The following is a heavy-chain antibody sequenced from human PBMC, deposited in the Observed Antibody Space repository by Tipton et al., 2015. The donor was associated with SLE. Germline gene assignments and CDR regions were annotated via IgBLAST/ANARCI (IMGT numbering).Heavy chain of an antibody. Sequence: TLSLTCNVSGGSINSYYWSWIRQPPGKGLEWIGYVFSSGSTKYNPSLKSRVTMSVDMSKNQFSLRLTSVTAADTAVYYCARTLGAIAHTVYDAFDIWGQGKMVTVSS. CDR2: VFSSGST. CDR3: ARTLGAIAHTVYDAFDI. D-gene: IGHD1-26*01. V-gene: IGHV4-59*01. CDR1: GGSINSYY. J-gene: IGHJ3*02.